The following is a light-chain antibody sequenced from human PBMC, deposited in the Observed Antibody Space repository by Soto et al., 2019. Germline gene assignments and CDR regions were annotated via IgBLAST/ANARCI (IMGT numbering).Light chain of an antibody. CDR1: QSISSY. CDR3: QQSYSTPRT. CDR2: AAS. V-gene: IGKV1-39*01. Sequence: DIQMTQSPSSLSASVGDRVTITCRASQSISSYLNWYQQKPGKAPKLLIYAASSLQSRVPSMFSGSGSGTDCTVTISSLQPEDFATYYCQQSYSTPRTVGQGTKLQIK. J-gene: IGKJ2*01.